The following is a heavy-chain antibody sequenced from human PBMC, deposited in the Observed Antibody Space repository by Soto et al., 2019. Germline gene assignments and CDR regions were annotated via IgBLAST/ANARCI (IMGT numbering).Heavy chain of an antibody. CDR2: INPSGGST. J-gene: IGHJ4*02. Sequence: ASVKVSCKASGYTFTIYYRHWVRQAPGQGLEWMGIINPSGGSTSYAQMFQGRVTMTRDTSTSTVYMELSSLRSEDTAIYYCARSRDRFDYWGQGTLVPVSP. V-gene: IGHV1-46*01. CDR1: GYTFTIYY. CDR3: ARSRDRFDY.